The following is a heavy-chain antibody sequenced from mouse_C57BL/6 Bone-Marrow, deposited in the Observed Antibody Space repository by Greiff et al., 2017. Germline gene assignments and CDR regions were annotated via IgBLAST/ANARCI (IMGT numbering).Heavy chain of an antibody. CDR1: GYAFSSSW. CDR2: IYPGDGDT. V-gene: IGHV1-82*01. J-gene: IGHJ2*01. CDR3: ARNGYYFDY. D-gene: IGHD2-2*01. Sequence: QVQLQQSGPELVKPGASVKISCKASGYAFSSSWMNWVKQRPGTGLEWIGRIYPGDGDTNYNGKFKGKATLTADKSSSTAYMQLSSLTSEDSAVYFCARNGYYFDYWGQGTTLTVSS.